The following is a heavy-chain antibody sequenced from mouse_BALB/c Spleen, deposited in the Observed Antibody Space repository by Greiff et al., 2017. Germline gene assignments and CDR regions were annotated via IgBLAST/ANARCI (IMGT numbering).Heavy chain of an antibody. CDR2: IDPYNGGT. CDR1: GYSFTGYN. CDR3: ARGGGYDAMED. Sequence: VQLQQSGPELGKPGASVKISCKASGYSFTGYNLYWVKQSHRKSLEWIGSIDPYNGGTSYNQKSKGKDTLTVDKSSSKDYMHLNSLTSEDSAIYDGARGGGYDAMEDWGEGTAVTVAA. J-gene: IGHJ4*01. V-gene: IGHV1S135*01.